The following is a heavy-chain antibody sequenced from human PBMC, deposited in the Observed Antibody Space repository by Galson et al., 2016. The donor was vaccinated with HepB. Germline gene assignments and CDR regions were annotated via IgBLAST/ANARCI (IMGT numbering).Heavy chain of an antibody. V-gene: IGHV3-30*18. J-gene: IGHJ3*02. CDR1: GFRISNHG. CDR3: AKDPPATVGPISPYRINDAFDI. CDR2: ISYDGGTK. Sequence: SLRLSCAASGFRISNHGMQWVRQAPGKGLEWVAVISYDGGTKIYVDSVKGRFTISRDNSKNTLYLEMNSLRAEDTAVYYCAKDPPATVGPISPYRINDAFDIWGQGTMVTVSS. D-gene: IGHD1-26*01.